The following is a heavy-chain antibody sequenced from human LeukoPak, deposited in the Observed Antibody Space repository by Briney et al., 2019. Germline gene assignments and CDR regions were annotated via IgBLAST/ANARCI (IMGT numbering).Heavy chain of an antibody. V-gene: IGHV3-30*02. D-gene: IGHD6-13*01. CDR2: IRCDGSNK. Sequence: PGGSLRLSCAASGFTFSSYGMHWVRQAPGKGLEWVAFIRCDGSNKYYADSVKGRFTISRDNSKNTLYLQMNSLRAEDTAVYYCAKLLGIAAAGFDYWGQGTLVTVSS. J-gene: IGHJ4*02. CDR3: AKLLGIAAAGFDY. CDR1: GFTFSSYG.